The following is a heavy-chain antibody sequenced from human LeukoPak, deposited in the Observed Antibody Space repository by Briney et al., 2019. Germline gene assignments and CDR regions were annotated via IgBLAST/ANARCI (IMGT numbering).Heavy chain of an antibody. D-gene: IGHD6-13*01. V-gene: IGHV3-21*01. J-gene: IGHJ4*02. CDR3: AREEQHLYPLDY. CDR2: ISSSSGSI. Sequence: KTGGSLRLSCATSGFTFSTYNMNWVRQAPGKGLGWVSSISSSSGSIYYAASVKGRFTISRDNAKNSLSLQMDSLRAEDTAVYYCAREEQHLYPLDYWGQGTLVTVSS. CDR1: GFTFSTYN.